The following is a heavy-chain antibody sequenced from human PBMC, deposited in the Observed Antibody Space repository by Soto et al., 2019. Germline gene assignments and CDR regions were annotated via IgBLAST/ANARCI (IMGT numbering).Heavy chain of an antibody. CDR1: GDTFTGYY. CDR2: INPNSGVT. CDR3: ARESVGATATLDYYYFYMDV. J-gene: IGHJ6*03. Sequence: QVQLVQSGAEVKKPGASVTVSCRASGDTFTGYYMHWVRQAPGQGLEWMGWINPNSGVTKYAQKFQGWVTMTRDTYIRTVYMELSRLRSDDTAVYYCARESVGATATLDYYYFYMDVWGTGTTVTVSS. D-gene: IGHD1-26*01. V-gene: IGHV1-2*04.